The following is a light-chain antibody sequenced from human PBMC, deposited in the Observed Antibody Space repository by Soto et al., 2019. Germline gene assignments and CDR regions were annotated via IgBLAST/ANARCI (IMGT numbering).Light chain of an antibody. CDR3: TSYTSSSTPAV. Sequence: QSVLTQPASVSGSPGQSITISCTGTSSDVGGYNYVSWYQQHPGKAPKLMIYDVSNRPSGVSNRFSGSKSGNTASLTISGLQAEDVADYYCTSYTSSSTPAVFGTGTIVTV. CDR1: SSDVGGYNY. V-gene: IGLV2-14*01. CDR2: DVS. J-gene: IGLJ1*01.